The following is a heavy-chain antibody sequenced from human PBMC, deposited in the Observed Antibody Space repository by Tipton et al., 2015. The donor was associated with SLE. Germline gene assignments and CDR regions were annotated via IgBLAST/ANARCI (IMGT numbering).Heavy chain of an antibody. CDR3: ARQGGSGSYSYFDY. CDR1: GGSISSSSYY. CDR2: IYYSGST. D-gene: IGHD3-10*01. Sequence: TLSLTCTVSGGSISSSSYYWGWIRQPPGKGLEWIGSIYYSGSTYYNPSLKSRVTISVETSKNQFSLKLSSVTAADTAVYYCARQGGSGSYSYFDYWGQGTLVTVSS. J-gene: IGHJ4*02. V-gene: IGHV4-39*01.